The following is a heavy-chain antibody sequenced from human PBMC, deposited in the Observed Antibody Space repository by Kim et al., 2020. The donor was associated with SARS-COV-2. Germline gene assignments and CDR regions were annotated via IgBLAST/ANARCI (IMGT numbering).Heavy chain of an antibody. CDR3: AKGKYSSGLSDWFDP. D-gene: IGHD6-19*01. Sequence: GGSLRLSCAASGFTFDDYAMHWVRQAPGKGLEWVSLISWDGGSTYYADSVKGRFTISRDNSKNSLYLQMNSLRAEDTALYYCAKGKYSSGLSDWFDPWGQGTLVTVSS. CDR1: GFTFDDYA. CDR2: ISWDGGST. V-gene: IGHV3-43D*03. J-gene: IGHJ5*02.